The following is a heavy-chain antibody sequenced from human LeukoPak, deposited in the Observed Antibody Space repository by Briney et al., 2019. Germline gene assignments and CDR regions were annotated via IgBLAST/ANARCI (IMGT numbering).Heavy chain of an antibody. CDR3: ARDRYYDSSDGQFDY. Sequence: GSSVKVSCKASGYTFTGYYMHWVRQAPGQGLEWMGWINPNSGGTNYAQKFQGRVTITRDTSISTAYMELSRLRSDDTAVYYCARDRYYDSSDGQFDYWGQGTLVTVSS. CDR2: INPNSGGT. V-gene: IGHV1-2*02. J-gene: IGHJ4*02. D-gene: IGHD3-22*01. CDR1: GYTFTGYY.